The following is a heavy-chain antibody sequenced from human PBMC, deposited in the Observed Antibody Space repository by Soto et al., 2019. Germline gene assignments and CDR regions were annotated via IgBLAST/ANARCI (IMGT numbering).Heavy chain of an antibody. Sequence: SETLSLTCTVSGGSISSGDYYWSWIRQPPGRGLEWIGSIYYSRNSGSTYYSPSLKSRVTVSVDTSKNQFSLKLSSVTAADTAVYFCARTRTVAYYYGMDVWGQGTKVTVSS. J-gene: IGHJ6*02. CDR2: IYYSRNSGST. CDR3: ARTRTVAYYYGMDV. D-gene: IGHD4-4*01. V-gene: IGHV4-39*01. CDR1: GGSISSGDYY.